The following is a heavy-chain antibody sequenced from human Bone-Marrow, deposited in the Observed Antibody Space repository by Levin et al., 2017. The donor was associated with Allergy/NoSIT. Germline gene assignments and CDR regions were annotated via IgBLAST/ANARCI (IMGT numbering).Heavy chain of an antibody. CDR3: AIYGSGNDYSAFDI. CDR2: IYSGGRG. V-gene: IGHV3-53*01. CDR1: GFTVSSHH. D-gene: IGHD3-10*01. Sequence: GESLKISCAASGFTVSSHHMSWVRQAPGKGLEWVSLIYSGGRGYYEDSVRGRFTISRDNSKNTLYLQLNSLRAEDTAVYYCAIYGSGNDYSAFDIWGQGTMVTVSS. J-gene: IGHJ3*02.